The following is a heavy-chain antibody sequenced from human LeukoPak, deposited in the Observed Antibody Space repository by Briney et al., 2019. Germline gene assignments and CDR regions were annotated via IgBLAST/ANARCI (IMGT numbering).Heavy chain of an antibody. CDR1: GFSFSTYW. D-gene: IGHD5-18*01. Sequence: GGSLRLSCAASGFSFSTYWMTWVRQAPGKGLEWVAVISCDGSNKYYADSVKGRFTISRDNSKNTLYLQMNSLRAEDTAVYYCARVAAPVDTATLGYWGQGTLVTVSS. CDR3: ARVAAPVDTATLGY. CDR2: ISCDGSNK. J-gene: IGHJ4*02. V-gene: IGHV3-30*03.